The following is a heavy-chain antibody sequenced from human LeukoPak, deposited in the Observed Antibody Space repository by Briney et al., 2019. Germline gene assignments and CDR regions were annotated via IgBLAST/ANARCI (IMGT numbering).Heavy chain of an antibody. D-gene: IGHD5-18*01. CDR3: AKDFDGYSYGICDF. V-gene: IGHV3-30*02. CDR1: GFTLSSYC. J-gene: IGHJ4*02. Sequence: GGSLRLSCAASGFTLSSYCMHWVRQAPGRVLEWVTFIWNDGNNQYYADSVKGRFAVSRDNSKSALYLQMNSLRAEDTAVYYCAKDFDGYSYGICDFWGQGTLVTVSS. CDR2: IWNDGNNQ.